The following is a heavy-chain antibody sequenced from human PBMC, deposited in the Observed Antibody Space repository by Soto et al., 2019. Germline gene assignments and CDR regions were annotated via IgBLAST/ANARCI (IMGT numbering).Heavy chain of an antibody. D-gene: IGHD2-2*01. V-gene: IGHV3-23*01. CDR2: ISGSGGST. CDR1: GFTFSSYA. CDR3: AKESVPSRAGGKGAEYFQH. Sequence: PGGSLRLSCATSGFTFSSYAMSWVRQAPGKGLEWVSAISGSGGSTYYADSVKGRFTISRDNSKNTLYLQMNSLRAEDTAVYYCAKESVPSRAGGKGAEYFQHWGQGTLVTVSS. J-gene: IGHJ1*01.